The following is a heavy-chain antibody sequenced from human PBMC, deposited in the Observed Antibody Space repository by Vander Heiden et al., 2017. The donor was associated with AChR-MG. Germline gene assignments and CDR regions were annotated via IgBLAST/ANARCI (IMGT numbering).Heavy chain of an antibody. CDR1: GFTVSSNY. V-gene: IGHV3-53*02. Sequence: EVQLVETGGGLIQPGGSLRLSCAASGFTVSSNYISGVGQAPGKGLEWVSVIYSGGSTYYADSVKGRFTISRDNSKNTLYLQMNSLRAEDTAVYYCARTKLGYCTGGVCSPGNWFDPWGQGTLVTVSS. D-gene: IGHD2-8*02. CDR2: IYSGGST. CDR3: ARTKLGYCTGGVCSPGNWFDP. J-gene: IGHJ5*02.